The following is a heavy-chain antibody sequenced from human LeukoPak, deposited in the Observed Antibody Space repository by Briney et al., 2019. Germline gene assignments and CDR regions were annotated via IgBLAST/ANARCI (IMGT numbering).Heavy chain of an antibody. CDR3: ASPRQNYYDSSGYYSHAFDI. CDR1: GGTFSSYA. J-gene: IGHJ3*02. Sequence: SVKVSCKASGGTFSSYAISWVRQAPGQGLEWMGGIIPIFGTANYAQKFQGRVTITADESTSTAYMELSSLRSEDTAVYYCASPRQNYYDSSGYYSHAFDIWGQGTMVTVSS. V-gene: IGHV1-69*13. D-gene: IGHD3-22*01. CDR2: IIPIFGTA.